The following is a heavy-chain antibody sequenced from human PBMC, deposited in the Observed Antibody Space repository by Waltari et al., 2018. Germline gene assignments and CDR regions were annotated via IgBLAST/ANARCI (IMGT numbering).Heavy chain of an antibody. V-gene: IGHV4-61*02. D-gene: IGHD2-15*01. J-gene: IGHJ4*02. CDR3: ARVAAIVSLYCSGGSCYSYYFDY. Sequence: QVQLQESGPGLVKPSQTLSLTCTVSGGSISSGSYYWSWIRQPAGKGLEWIGRIYTSGSTSYNPSLKSRVTISVDTSKNQFSLKLSSVTAADTAVYYCARVAAIVSLYCSGGSCYSYYFDYWGQGTLVTVSS. CDR2: IYTSGST. CDR1: GGSISSGSYY.